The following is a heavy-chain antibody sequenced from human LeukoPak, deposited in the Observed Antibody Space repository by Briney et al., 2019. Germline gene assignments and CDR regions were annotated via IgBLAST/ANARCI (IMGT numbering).Heavy chain of an antibody. J-gene: IGHJ6*02. CDR2: INHSGST. CDR3: ARGQRNYGSGSYYRYGMDV. V-gene: IGHV4-34*01. CDR1: GGSFSGYY. Sequence: KPSETLSLTWAVYGGSFSGYYWSWIRQPPGKGLEWIGEINHSGSTNYNPSLKSRVTISADTSKNQFSLKLSSVTAADTAVYYCARGQRNYGSGSYYRYGMDVWGQGTTVTVSS. D-gene: IGHD3-10*01.